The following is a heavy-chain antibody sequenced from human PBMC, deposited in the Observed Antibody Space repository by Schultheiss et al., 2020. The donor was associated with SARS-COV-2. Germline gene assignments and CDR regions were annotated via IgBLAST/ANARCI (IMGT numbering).Heavy chain of an antibody. D-gene: IGHD2-15*01. CDR2: IYTSGST. J-gene: IGHJ3*02. CDR3: ARNQGIRRSGPDAFDI. V-gene: IGHV4-4*07. CDR1: GFTFSSYW. Sequence: ESLKISCAASGFTFSSYWMSWIRQPAGKGLEWIGRIYTSGSTNYNPSLKSRVTMSVDTSKNQFSLKLSSVTAADTAVYYCARNQGIRRSGPDAFDIWGQGTMVTVSS.